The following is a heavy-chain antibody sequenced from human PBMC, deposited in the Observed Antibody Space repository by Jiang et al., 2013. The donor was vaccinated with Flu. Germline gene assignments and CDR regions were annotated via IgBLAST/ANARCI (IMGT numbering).Heavy chain of an antibody. V-gene: IGHV3-33*06. D-gene: IGHD2/OR15-2a*01. CDR2: IWYDGRTK. CDR1: GFSFSYSG. CDR3: AKDRHTSYYYNYYGMDV. Sequence: LSCAASGFSFSYSGMHWVRQAPGKGLEWVAVIWYDGRTKFYIDSVKGRFTISRDNSKNTLYLQMNSLRAEDTAVYYCAKDRHTSYYYNYYGMDVWGQGTTVTVSS. J-gene: IGHJ6*02.